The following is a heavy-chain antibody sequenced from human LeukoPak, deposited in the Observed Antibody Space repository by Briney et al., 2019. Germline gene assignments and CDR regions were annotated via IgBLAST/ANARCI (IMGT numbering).Heavy chain of an antibody. CDR1: GFTFSDYY. V-gene: IGHV3-11*01. J-gene: IGHJ4*02. D-gene: IGHD1-14*01. CDR2: ISSSGSTI. Sequence: PGGSLRLSCAASGFTFSDYYMSWIRQAPGKGLEWVSYISSSGSTIYYPDSVKGRFTISRDNAKNSLYLQMNSPRAENTAVYYCARAPSITGVDYWGQGTLVTVSS. CDR3: ARAPSITGVDY.